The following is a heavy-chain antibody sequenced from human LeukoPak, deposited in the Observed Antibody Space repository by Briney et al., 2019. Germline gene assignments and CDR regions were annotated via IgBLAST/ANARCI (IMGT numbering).Heavy chain of an antibody. V-gene: IGHV1-3*01. CDR2: INAGNGDT. D-gene: IGHD3-10*01. CDR3: ARGGRLLWFGEFDY. J-gene: IGHJ4*02. Sequence: GASVKVSCKASGYTFIAYGLHWVRQAPGQRPEWMGWINAGNGDTKYSQNFQGRVTITGDASATTAYMGLSSLRSEDTAVYFCARGGRLLWFGEFDYWGQGTLVTVSS. CDR1: GYTFIAYG.